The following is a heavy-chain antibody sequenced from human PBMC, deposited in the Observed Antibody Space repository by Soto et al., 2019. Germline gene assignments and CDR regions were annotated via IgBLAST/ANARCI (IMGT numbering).Heavy chain of an antibody. CDR3: ARGHSSSPPYYYYGMDV. J-gene: IGHJ6*02. D-gene: IGHD6-6*01. V-gene: IGHV1-69*13. CDR2: IIPIFGTA. Sequence: SVKVSCKASGGTFSSYAISWVRQAPGQGLEWMGGIIPIFGTADYAQKFQGRVTITADESTSTAYMELSSLRSEDTAVYYCARGHSSSPPYYYYGMDVWGQGTTVTVSS. CDR1: GGTFSSYA.